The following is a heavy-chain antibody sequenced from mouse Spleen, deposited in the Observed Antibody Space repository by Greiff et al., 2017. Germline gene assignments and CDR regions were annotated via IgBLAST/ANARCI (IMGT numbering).Heavy chain of an antibody. CDR3: ARGDLHDPD. CDR2: IDPSDSYT. J-gene: IGHJ3*01. Sequence: VQLQQPGAELVRPGTSVKLSCKASGYTFTSYWMHWVKQRPGQGLEWIGVIDPSDSYTNYNQKFKGKATLTVDTSSSTAYMQLSSLTSEDSAVYYCARGDLHDPDWGQGTLVTVSA. D-gene: IGHD2-1*01. CDR1: GYTFTSYW. V-gene: IGHV1-59*01.